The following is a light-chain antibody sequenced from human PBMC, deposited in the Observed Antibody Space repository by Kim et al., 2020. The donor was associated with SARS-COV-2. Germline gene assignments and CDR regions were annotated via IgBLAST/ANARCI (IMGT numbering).Light chain of an antibody. Sequence: ASVGDRVTITCRASQDIANSLAWYQQKPGIVPQVLIYAASTLQSGVPSRFSGSGSGTEFTLTIGSLQTEDVATYYCQKYNSAPWTFGPGTKVDIK. V-gene: IGKV1-27*01. J-gene: IGKJ1*01. CDR1: QDIANS. CDR2: AAS. CDR3: QKYNSAPWT.